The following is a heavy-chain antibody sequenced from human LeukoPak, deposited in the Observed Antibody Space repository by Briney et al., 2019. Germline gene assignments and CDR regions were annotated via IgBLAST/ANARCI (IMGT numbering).Heavy chain of an antibody. CDR2: IGSTI. J-gene: IGHJ4*02. CDR3: ARGFNLWFGELLSN. V-gene: IGHV3-11*01. CDR1: GFNFNEYY. D-gene: IGHD3-10*01. Sequence: PGGSLRLSCVASGFNFNEYYMSWIRQAPGKGLEWVSYIGSTIYYADSVKGRFTISRDNAKNSVYLQMNSLRVEDTAVYYCARGFNLWFGELLSNWGQGTLVTVSS.